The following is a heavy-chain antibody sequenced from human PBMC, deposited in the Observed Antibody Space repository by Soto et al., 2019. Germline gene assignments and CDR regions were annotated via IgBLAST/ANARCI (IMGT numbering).Heavy chain of an antibody. Sequence: SVKVSCKASGGTFSSYAISWVRQAPGQGLEWMGGIIPIFGTANYAQKFQGRVTITADKSTSTAYMELSSLRSEDTAVYYCAPGVLTGYYYGMDVWGQGTTVTSP. CDR3: APGVLTGYYYGMDV. D-gene: IGHD3-10*01. CDR2: IIPIFGTA. CDR1: GGTFSSYA. J-gene: IGHJ6*02. V-gene: IGHV1-69*06.